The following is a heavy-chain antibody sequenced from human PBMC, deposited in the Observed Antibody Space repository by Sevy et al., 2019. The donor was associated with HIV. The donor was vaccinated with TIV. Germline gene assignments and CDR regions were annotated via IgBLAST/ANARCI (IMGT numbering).Heavy chain of an antibody. CDR1: GYTLNQLS. D-gene: IGHD3-22*01. CDR3: ATTKDYYESSGSPVDY. Sequence: ASVKVSCKVSGYTLNQLSMHWVRQAGGKGLEWMGSFDPEDGETAYAQKFQGRVTMTEDTSIDTAYMELSSLRSEDTAVYYCATTKDYYESSGSPVDYWGQGTLVTVSS. J-gene: IGHJ4*02. V-gene: IGHV1-24*01. CDR2: FDPEDGET.